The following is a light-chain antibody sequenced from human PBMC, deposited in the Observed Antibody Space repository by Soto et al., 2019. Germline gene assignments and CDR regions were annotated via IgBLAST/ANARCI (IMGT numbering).Light chain of an antibody. V-gene: IGLV1-47*01. Sequence: QSALTQPPSASGTPGQRVTISCSGSSSNIGSNYVYWYQQFPGTAPKLLIYRNNQRPSGVPDRFSGSKSGTSASLAISGLRSEDEADYYCAAWDDSLSGHVVFGGGTKLTVL. CDR2: RNN. J-gene: IGLJ2*01. CDR3: AAWDDSLSGHVV. CDR1: SSNIGSNY.